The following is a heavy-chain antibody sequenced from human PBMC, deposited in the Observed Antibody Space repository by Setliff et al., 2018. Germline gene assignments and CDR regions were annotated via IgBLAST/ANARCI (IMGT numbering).Heavy chain of an antibody. CDR2: IGVYSGNT. V-gene: IGHV1-18*01. CDR1: GYTFRQSI. D-gene: IGHD2-2*01. J-gene: IGHJ4*02. CDR3: SRLVRYCTATSCQRLSGGEF. Sequence: GASVKVSCKASGYTFRQSIVSWVRQAPGQGLEWLGWIGVYSGNTYSAHRFQGRVTLTTDTSTGTAYMELSSLTFDDTAVYFCSRLVRYCTATSCQRLSGGEFWGQGTLVTVSS.